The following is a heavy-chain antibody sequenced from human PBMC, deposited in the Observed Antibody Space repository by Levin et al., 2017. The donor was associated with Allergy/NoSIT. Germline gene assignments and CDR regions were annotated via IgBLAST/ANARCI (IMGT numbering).Heavy chain of an antibody. V-gene: IGHV3-48*01. D-gene: IGHD6-19*01. CDR2: ITSSGSTI. J-gene: IGHJ4*02. Sequence: PGGSLRLSCATSGFTFSTYSMIWVRQAPGKGLEWISYITSSGSTIYYADSVKGRFTISRDNAKNSLYLQMNSLRAEDTALYYCAKNFSGWSFDYWGQGTLVTVSS. CDR3: AKNFSGWSFDY. CDR1: GFTFSTYS.